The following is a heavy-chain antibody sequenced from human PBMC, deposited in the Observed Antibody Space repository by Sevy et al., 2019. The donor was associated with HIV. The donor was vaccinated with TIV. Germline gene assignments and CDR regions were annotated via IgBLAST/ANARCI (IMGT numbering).Heavy chain of an antibody. V-gene: IGHV3-21*06. CDR2: ISDTSGYI. CDR1: GVSLNTYS. CDR3: ARDAGSGWQKYFQQ. Sequence: GGSLRLSCAASGVSLNTYSMNWVRQAPGKGLEWVSSISDTSGYIFYADSVKGRFTISRDNARNSLYLQMNSLRAEDRTVYYCARDAGSGWQKYFQQWGQGTLVTVSS. D-gene: IGHD6-19*01. J-gene: IGHJ1*01.